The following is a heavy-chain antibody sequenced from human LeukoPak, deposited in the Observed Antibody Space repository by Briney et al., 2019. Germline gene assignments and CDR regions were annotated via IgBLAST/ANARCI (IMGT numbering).Heavy chain of an antibody. V-gene: IGHV1-69*02. CDR2: IIPILGIA. D-gene: IGHD3-22*01. Sequence: GASVKVSCKASGGTFSSYTISWVRQAPGQGLEWMGRIIPILGIANYAQKFQGRVTITADKSTSTAYMELSSLRSEDTAVYYCASYHDSSGYLLYWGQGTLVTVSS. CDR1: GGTFSSYT. CDR3: ASYHDSSGYLLY. J-gene: IGHJ4*02.